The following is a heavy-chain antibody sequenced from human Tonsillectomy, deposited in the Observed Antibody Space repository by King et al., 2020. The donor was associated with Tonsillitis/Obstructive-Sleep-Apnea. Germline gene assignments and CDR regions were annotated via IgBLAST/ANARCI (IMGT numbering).Heavy chain of an antibody. CDR1: GFTVNSNH. Sequence: VQLVESGGGLIQSGGSLRLSCAASGFTVNSNHMSWVRQAPGKGLEWVSLIFTGGTTSYAQSVKGRFTISRDNSKNTLYLQMDSLRPEDTAVYYCAREGNYGEPGFDYWGQGTLVFVSS. CDR2: IFTGGTT. D-gene: IGHD4-17*01. V-gene: IGHV3-53*01. J-gene: IGHJ4*02. CDR3: AREGNYGEPGFDY.